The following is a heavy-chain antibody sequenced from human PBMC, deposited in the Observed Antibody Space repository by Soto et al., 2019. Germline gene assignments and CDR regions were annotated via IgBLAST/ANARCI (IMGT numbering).Heavy chain of an antibody. CDR1: GFTFSSYW. V-gene: IGHV3-7*01. CDR2: INQDGSEK. Sequence: EVRLVESGGGLVQPGGSLTLSCAASGFTFSSYWMTWVSQAPGKGLEWVANINQDGSEKYYMDSMKGRFTIYRDNAKNSLLLQHNSLRAEDTAVYYCARDRGRPDLRDTHYYDSSDLDYGMDVWGQGTTVTVSS. D-gene: IGHD3-22*01. CDR3: ARDRGRPDLRDTHYYDSSDLDYGMDV. J-gene: IGHJ6*02.